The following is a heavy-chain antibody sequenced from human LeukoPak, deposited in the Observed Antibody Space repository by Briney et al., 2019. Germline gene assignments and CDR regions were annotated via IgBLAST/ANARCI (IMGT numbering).Heavy chain of an antibody. J-gene: IGHJ5*02. Sequence: ASVKVSCKVSGYTLTELSMHWVRQAPGKGLEWMGGFDPEDGETIYAQKFQGRVTMTEDTSTDTAYMELSSLRSEDTAVYYCATGVAGGNWFDPWGQGILVTVSS. CDR3: ATGVAGGNWFDP. V-gene: IGHV1-24*01. CDR1: GYTLTELS. D-gene: IGHD6-19*01. CDR2: FDPEDGET.